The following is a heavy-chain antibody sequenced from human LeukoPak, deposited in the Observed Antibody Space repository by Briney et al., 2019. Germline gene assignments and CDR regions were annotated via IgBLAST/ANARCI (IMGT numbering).Heavy chain of an antibody. CDR2: IRSKVYGGTT. CDR1: GFTFGDYA. J-gene: IGHJ4*02. CDR3: TRHRFIGGSCYNC. D-gene: IGHD2-15*01. V-gene: IGHV3-49*04. Sequence: GGSLRLSCTASGFTFGDYAMSWVRQAPGKGLEWVGFIRSKVYGGTTEYAASVKGRFTISRDDSKSIAYMQMNSLKTEDTAVYYCTRHRFIGGSCYNCWGQGTLVTVSS.